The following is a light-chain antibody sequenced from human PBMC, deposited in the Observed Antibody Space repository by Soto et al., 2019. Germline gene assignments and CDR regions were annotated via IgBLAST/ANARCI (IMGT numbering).Light chain of an antibody. CDR3: QQYGTSEII. J-gene: IGKJ5*01. V-gene: IGKV3-20*01. CDR1: QSVSNNY. CDR2: GAS. Sequence: EIVMTQSPATRSQSPFERANLHSRASQSVSNNYLAWYQQKPGQAPRLLIYGASNRATGIPDRYSGSGSGTDFTLTISRLEPEDFAVFFCQQYGTSEIIFGQGTRLEI.